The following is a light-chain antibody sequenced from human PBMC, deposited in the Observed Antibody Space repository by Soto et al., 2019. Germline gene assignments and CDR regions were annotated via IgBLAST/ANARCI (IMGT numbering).Light chain of an antibody. CDR2: GAS. CDR1: QSVSNNY. CDR3: QQYGNSRT. V-gene: IGKV3-20*01. J-gene: IGKJ1*01. Sequence: EIVLTQSPGTLSLSPGERATLSCRARQSVSNNYLAWYQQKAGQAPRLLIYGASSRATGIPDRFSGSGSGTDFTLTISRLEPEDCGVYYCQQYGNSRTFGQGTKVDIK.